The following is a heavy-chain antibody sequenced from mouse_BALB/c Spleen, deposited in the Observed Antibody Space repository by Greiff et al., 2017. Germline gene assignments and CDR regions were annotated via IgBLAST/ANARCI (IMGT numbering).Heavy chain of an antibody. J-gene: IGHJ3*01. CDR1: EYEFPSHD. Sequence: EVHLVESGGGLVQPGESLKLSCESNEYEFPSHDMSWVRKTPEKRLELVAAINSDGGSTYYPDTMERRFIISRDNTKNTLYLEMSSLRSEDTAMYYCASTTAEDWFAYWGQGTLVTVSA. D-gene: IGHD1-2*01. CDR2: INSDGGST. V-gene: IGHV5-2*01. CDR3: ASTTAEDWFAY.